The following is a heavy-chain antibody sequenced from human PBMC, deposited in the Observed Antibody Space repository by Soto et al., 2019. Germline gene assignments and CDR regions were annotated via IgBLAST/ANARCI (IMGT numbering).Heavy chain of an antibody. CDR1: GYTFINYY. J-gene: IGHJ6*03. Sequence: QVQLVQSGAEVKKTGASVQVSCQASGYTFINYYIHWVRQAPGQGLEWMGVINPNGGSTVYAQKFQGRVTLTRDTDTSTVYVELSSLRSDDTAVYFCVRATAARQRDYSYHYYLHIWGKGTTVTVSS. CDR3: VRATAARQRDYSYHYYLHI. CDR2: INPNGGST. V-gene: IGHV1-46*03. D-gene: IGHD6-6*01.